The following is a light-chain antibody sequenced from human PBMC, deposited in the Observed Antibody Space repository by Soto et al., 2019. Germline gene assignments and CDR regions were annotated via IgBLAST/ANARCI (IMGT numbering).Light chain of an antibody. V-gene: IGLV3-21*02. CDR1: NIGSKS. J-gene: IGLJ1*01. CDR2: NDR. CDR3: HLWVRSSHHFYA. Sequence: SYELTQPPSVSVAPGQTARITCGGGNIGSKSVHWYQQKPGQAPVLGVYNDRDRRSGTPERCSGSNPATPATLTLSRVDAVHAADYSGHLWVRSSHHFYAFGTGTKVTVL.